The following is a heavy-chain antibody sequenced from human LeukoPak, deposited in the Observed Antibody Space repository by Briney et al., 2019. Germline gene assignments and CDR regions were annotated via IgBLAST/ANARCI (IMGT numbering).Heavy chain of an antibody. CDR3: AKGEMRWLQLNPFDY. CDR1: GVIFNNYA. V-gene: IGHV3-23*01. CDR2: ISGSGGST. J-gene: IGHJ4*02. D-gene: IGHD5-24*01. Sequence: GGSLRLSCAVSGVIFNNYAMSWVRQAPGKGLEWVSAISGSGGSTYYADSVEGRFTISRDNSKNTLYLQMNSLRAEDTAVYYCAKGEMRWLQLNPFDYWGQGTLVTVSS.